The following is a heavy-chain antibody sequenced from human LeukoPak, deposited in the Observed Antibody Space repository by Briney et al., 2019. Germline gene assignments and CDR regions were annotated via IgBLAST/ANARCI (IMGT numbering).Heavy chain of an antibody. D-gene: IGHD3-22*01. J-gene: IGHJ3*02. Sequence: SETLSLTCTVSGGSISSSSYYWAWIRQPPGKGLEWIGSIYYSGNTYYKSSLKSRVTIAVDTSKNQFSLKLNSVTAADTAVYYCARESYYDSSGYSHDAFVIWGQGTMVTVSS. CDR3: ARESYYDSSGYSHDAFVI. CDR2: IYYSGNT. CDR1: GGSISSSSYY. V-gene: IGHV4-39*07.